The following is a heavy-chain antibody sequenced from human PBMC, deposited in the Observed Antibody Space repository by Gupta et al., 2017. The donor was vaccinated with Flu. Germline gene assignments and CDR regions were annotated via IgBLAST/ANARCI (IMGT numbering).Heavy chain of an antibody. CDR3: ARHVCGSGQVFDY. CDR2: VHYTGSS. J-gene: IGHJ4*02. V-gene: IGHV4-39*01. D-gene: IGHD2-15*01. Sequence: YWAWIGQPPGRGLEWIGSVHYTGSSYCNPSLKSRVTISVDTSKSQFSLRLSFATAADTATYYWARHVCGSGQVFDYWGQGALVTVSS. CDR1: Y.